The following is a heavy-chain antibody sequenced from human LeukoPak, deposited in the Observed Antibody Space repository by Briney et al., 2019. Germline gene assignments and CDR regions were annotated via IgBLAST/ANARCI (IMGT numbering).Heavy chain of an antibody. Sequence: ASVKVSCKASGYTFTSYGISWVRQAPGQGLEWMGWISAYNGNTNYAQKLQGRVTMTTDTSTSTAYMELRSLRSDDTAVYYCARTPHRYFDWSRYYHGMDVWGQGTTVTVSS. CDR3: ARTPHRYFDWSRYYHGMDV. CDR2: ISAYNGNT. CDR1: GYTFTSYG. J-gene: IGHJ6*02. V-gene: IGHV1-18*01. D-gene: IGHD3-9*01.